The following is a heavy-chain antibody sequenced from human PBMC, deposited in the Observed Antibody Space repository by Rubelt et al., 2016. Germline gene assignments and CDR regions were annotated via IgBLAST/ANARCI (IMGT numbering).Heavy chain of an antibody. Sequence: QVQLVQSGAEVKKPGASVKVSCKASGYTFTGYYMHWVRQAPGQGLEWMGWINPNSGGINYAQKFQVRVTMTRDTSISTAYMELSRLRSDDTAVYYCARGPSGSYDFFDYWGQGTLVTVSS. CDR2: INPNSGGI. CDR3: ARGPSGSYDFFDY. CDR1: GYTFTGYY. J-gene: IGHJ4*02. D-gene: IGHD1-26*01. V-gene: IGHV1-2*02.